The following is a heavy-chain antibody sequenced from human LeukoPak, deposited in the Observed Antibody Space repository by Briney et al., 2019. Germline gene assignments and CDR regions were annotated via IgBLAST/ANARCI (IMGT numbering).Heavy chain of an antibody. CDR3: AKEGGDYYDSSGYEYYYYMDV. Sequence: GGSLRLSCAGSGFTFSSYSMNWVRQAPGKGLEWVLYISSSGSTVYYADSVKGRFTISRDNAKNSLYLQMNSLRADDTAVYYCAKEGGDYYDSSGYEYYYYMDVWGKGTTVTVSS. J-gene: IGHJ6*03. CDR1: GFTFSSYS. CDR2: ISSSGSTV. V-gene: IGHV3-48*01. D-gene: IGHD3-22*01.